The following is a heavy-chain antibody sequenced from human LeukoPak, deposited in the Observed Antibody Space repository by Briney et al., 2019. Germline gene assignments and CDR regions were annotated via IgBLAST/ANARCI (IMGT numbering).Heavy chain of an antibody. CDR1: GGSISSSSYY. J-gene: IGHJ4*02. D-gene: IGHD6-25*01. CDR3: ATFPGYSSGNDY. V-gene: IGHV4-39*01. CDR2: IYYSGST. Sequence: PPETLSLTCTVSGGSISSSSYYWGWIRQPPGKGLEWIGSIYYSGSTYYNPSLKSRVTISVDTSKNQFSLKLSSVTAADTAVYYCATFPGYSSGNDYWGQGTLVTVSS.